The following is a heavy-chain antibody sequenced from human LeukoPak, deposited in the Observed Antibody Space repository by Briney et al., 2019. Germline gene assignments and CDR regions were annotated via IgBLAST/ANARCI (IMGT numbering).Heavy chain of an antibody. CDR1: GYSFTSYW. D-gene: IGHD3-22*01. Sequence: GESLKISCKGSGYSFTSYWIGWVRQMPGKGLEWMGIIYPGDSDTRYSPSFQGQDTISADKSISTAYLQWSSLKASDTAMYYCARPYYDSSGYAAFDIWGQGTMVTVSS. J-gene: IGHJ3*02. CDR2: IYPGDSDT. CDR3: ARPYYDSSGYAAFDI. V-gene: IGHV5-51*01.